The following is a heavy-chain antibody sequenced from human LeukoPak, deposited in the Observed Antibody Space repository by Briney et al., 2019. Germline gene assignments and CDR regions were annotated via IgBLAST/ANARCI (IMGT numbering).Heavy chain of an antibody. V-gene: IGHV4-4*07. CDR1: GASIRSHY. J-gene: IGHJ3*02. CDR2: IYTRANA. Sequence: PSETLSLTCTVSGASIRSHYWSWIRQPAGKGLEWIGRIYTRANADYAPSLEGRVTMSADPSKNQLSLKLTSVTAADTAVYYCARALTGAFRIGAFDIWGQGTLVTVSS. CDR3: ARALTGAFRIGAFDI. D-gene: IGHD7-27*01.